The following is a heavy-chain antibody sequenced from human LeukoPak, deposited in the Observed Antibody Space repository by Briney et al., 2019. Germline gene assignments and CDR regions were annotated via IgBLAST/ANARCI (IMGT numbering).Heavy chain of an antibody. Sequence: GGSLRLSCTASGFTFADFTVSWFRQSPGQGLEWVGFIRSNVYGGTTEHAASVEARFTISRDDSNSIAYLQMDSLKTEDTAVYYCTRGSGRYVMVDWWGQGTLVTVSS. J-gene: IGHJ4*02. CDR1: GFTFADFT. D-gene: IGHD6-19*01. CDR2: IRSNVYGGTT. CDR3: TRGSGRYVMVDW. V-gene: IGHV3-49*03.